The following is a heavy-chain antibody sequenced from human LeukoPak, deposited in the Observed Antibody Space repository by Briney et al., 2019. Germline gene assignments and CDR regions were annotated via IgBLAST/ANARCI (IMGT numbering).Heavy chain of an antibody. Sequence: GGSLRLSCAASGFIFTSYGMHWVRQAPGKGLEWVSLISYDGSTKYYEDSVKGRFTISRDNSKNTLYLQMNSLRAEDTAVYYCARLVVVVPAAIGLWPSMFFDYWGQGTLVTVSS. J-gene: IGHJ4*02. CDR3: ARLVVVVPAAIGLWPSMFFDY. CDR2: ISYDGSTK. CDR1: GFIFTSYG. V-gene: IGHV3-30*03. D-gene: IGHD2-2*02.